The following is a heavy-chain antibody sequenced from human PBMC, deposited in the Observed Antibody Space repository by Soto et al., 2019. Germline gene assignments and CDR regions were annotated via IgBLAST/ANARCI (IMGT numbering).Heavy chain of an antibody. CDR1: GFSLSNARMG. CDR3: ARMGGEFYDFWSVNYGMDV. J-gene: IGHJ6*04. D-gene: IGHD3-3*01. V-gene: IGHV2-26*01. Sequence: SGPTLVNPTETLTLTCTVSGFSLSNARMGVSWIRQPPGKALEWLAHVFSNDEKSYSTSLKSRLTISKDTSKSQVVLTITNMDPVDTATYYCARMGGEFYDFWSVNYGMDVWGEGTTVTVSS. CDR2: VFSNDEK.